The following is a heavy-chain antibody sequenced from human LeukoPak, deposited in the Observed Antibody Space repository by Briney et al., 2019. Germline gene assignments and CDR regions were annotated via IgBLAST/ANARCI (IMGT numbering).Heavy chain of an antibody. J-gene: IGHJ4*02. Sequence: AGGSLRLSCAASGFTVSNPWMSWVRQAPGKGLEWVGRIKTKTDRGTTDYAAPVKGRFTISRDDSKSTLYLQMNSLKTDDTAVYYCTTPPWYDSRGYWGQGTLVTVSS. CDR2: IKTKTDRGTT. D-gene: IGHD6-13*01. V-gene: IGHV3-15*01. CDR1: GFTVSNPW. CDR3: TTPPWYDSRGY.